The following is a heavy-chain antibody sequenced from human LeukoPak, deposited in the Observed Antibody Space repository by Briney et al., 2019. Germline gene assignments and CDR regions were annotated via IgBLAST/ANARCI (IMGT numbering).Heavy chain of an antibody. CDR3: ARCRGTTLNFDY. D-gene: IGHD1-1*01. CDR1: GYTFINYG. V-gene: IGHV1-18*01. Sequence: ASVTVSFKASGYTFINYGFSWVRQAPGQGLERVGLINAYNGNTNYAQNLQRRVTMNTDTSTSKAYMELRSLRSDDTAVYYCARCRGTTLNFDYWGQGTLVTVSS. CDR2: INAYNGNT. J-gene: IGHJ4*02.